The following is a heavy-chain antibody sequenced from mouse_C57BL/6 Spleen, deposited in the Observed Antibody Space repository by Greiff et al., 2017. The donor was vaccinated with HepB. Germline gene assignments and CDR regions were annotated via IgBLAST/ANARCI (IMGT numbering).Heavy chain of an antibody. Sequence: QVQLQQPGAELVKPGASVKLSCKASGYTFTSYWMQWVKQRPGQGLEWIGEIDPSDSYTNYNQKFKGKATLTVDTSSSTAYMQLSSLTSEDSAVYYCARSISYYYGSTFAYWGQGTLVTVSA. V-gene: IGHV1-50*01. D-gene: IGHD1-1*01. CDR1: GYTFTSYW. CDR3: ARSISYYYGSTFAY. CDR2: IDPSDSYT. J-gene: IGHJ3*01.